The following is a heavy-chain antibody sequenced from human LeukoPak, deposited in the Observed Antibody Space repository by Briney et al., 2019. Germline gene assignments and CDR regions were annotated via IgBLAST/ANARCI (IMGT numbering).Heavy chain of an antibody. CDR2: MNYGGST. D-gene: IGHD2-2*01. CDR1: GGSISNNDYF. CDR3: ARRVPGRSGNWFDP. Sequence: SETLSLTCTVSGGSISNNDYFWGWIRQPPGKGLEWIGSMNYGGSTHDNPSLKSRVTISVDTSKNQVSLKPSSVTAADTAVYYCARRVPGRSGNWFDPWGQGTLVTVSS. J-gene: IGHJ5*02. V-gene: IGHV4-39*01.